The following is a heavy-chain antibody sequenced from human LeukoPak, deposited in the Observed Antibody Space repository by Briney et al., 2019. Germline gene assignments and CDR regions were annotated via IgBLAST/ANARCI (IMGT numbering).Heavy chain of an antibody. CDR1: GVTFSRYS. V-gene: IGHV3-21*01. J-gene: IGHJ5*02. Sequence: GGSLRLSCAASGVTFSRYSMNWLRQAPGKGLEWVSSIRSSGDYKYYADSVKGRFIIYRDNAKNSLYLQMNSLRAEDTAMYYCVRAVNAYGYGGESWGQGTLVTVSS. CDR3: VRAVNAYGYGGES. D-gene: IGHD5-12*01. CDR2: IRSSGDYK.